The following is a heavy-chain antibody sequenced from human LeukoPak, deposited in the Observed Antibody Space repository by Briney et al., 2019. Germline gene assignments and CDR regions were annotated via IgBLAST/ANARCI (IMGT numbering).Heavy chain of an antibody. CDR1: GGSISSGSYY. CDR3: ARLPRWEPSPADY. Sequence: SETLSLTCTVSGGSISSGSYYWSWIRQPAGKGLEWIGRIYTSGSTNYNPSLKSRVTISVDTSKNQFSLKLSSVTAADTAVYYCARLPRWEPSPADYWGQGTLVTVSS. CDR2: IYTSGST. V-gene: IGHV4-61*02. D-gene: IGHD1-26*01. J-gene: IGHJ4*02.